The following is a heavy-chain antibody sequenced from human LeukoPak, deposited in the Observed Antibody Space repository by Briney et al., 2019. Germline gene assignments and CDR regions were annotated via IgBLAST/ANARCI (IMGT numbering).Heavy chain of an antibody. CDR3: ASHYYYDSSGYYNA. CDR1: GGSFSGYY. Sequence: SEALSLTCAVYGGSFSGYYWSWIRQPPGKGLEWIGEINHSGSTNYNPSLKSRVTISVDTSKNQFSLKLSSVTAADTAVYYCASHYYYDSSGYYNAWGQGTLVTVSS. D-gene: IGHD3-22*01. V-gene: IGHV4-34*01. CDR2: INHSGST. J-gene: IGHJ5*02.